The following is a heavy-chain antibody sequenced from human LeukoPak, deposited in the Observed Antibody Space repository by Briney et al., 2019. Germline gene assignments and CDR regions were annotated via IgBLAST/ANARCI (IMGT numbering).Heavy chain of an antibody. J-gene: IGHJ4*02. Sequence: SQTLSLTCAVSGGSISSGGYSWSRIRQPPGKGLEWIGYIYHSGSTYYNPSLKSRVTISVDRSKNQFSLKLSSVTAADTAVYYCARTYYDFWSGYQYFDYWGQGTLVTVSS. D-gene: IGHD3-3*01. V-gene: IGHV4-30-2*01. CDR2: IYHSGST. CDR1: GGSISSGGYS. CDR3: ARTYYDFWSGYQYFDY.